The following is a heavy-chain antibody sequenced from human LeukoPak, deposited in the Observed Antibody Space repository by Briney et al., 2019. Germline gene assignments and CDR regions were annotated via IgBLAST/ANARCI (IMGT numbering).Heavy chain of an antibody. CDR2: ISWNSGSI. Sequence: GGSLRLSCAASGFTFDDYAMHWVRQAPGKGLEWVSGISWNSGSIGYADSVKGRFTISRDNSKNTLYLQMNSLRAEDTAVYYCAKVLWFGARGNYYGMDVWGQGTTVTVSS. J-gene: IGHJ6*02. D-gene: IGHD3-10*01. CDR1: GFTFDDYA. CDR3: AKVLWFGARGNYYGMDV. V-gene: IGHV3-9*01.